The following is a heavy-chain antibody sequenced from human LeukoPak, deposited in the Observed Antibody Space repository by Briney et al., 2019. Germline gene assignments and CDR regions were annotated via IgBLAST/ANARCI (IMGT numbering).Heavy chain of an antibody. D-gene: IGHD2-21*02. J-gene: IGHJ6*02. CDR3: ARGPGTYGVTAYFYYGMDV. CDR2: ISTSSSSI. Sequence: PGGSLRLSCAASGFTFSSYSMNWVRQAPGKGLEWVSSISTSSSSIYYADSLRGRFTISRDNAKNSLYLQMNSLRAEDTAVYYCARGPGTYGVTAYFYYGMDVWGQGTTVTVSS. CDR1: GFTFSSYS. V-gene: IGHV3-21*01.